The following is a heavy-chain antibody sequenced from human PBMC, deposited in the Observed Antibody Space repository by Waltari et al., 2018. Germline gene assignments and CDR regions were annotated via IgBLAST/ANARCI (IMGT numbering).Heavy chain of an antibody. CDR1: GYSISSGYY. D-gene: IGHD3-10*01. J-gene: IGHJ4*02. CDR2: FYHSGNT. CDR3: TRDRVPLDS. V-gene: IGHV4-38-2*02. Sequence: QVQLQESGPGLVKPSEPLSLTCTVSGYSISSGYYWGWIRQPPGKGLEWIGSFYHSGNTYYNPSLRSRVTMSVDTSKNQFSLKLHSVTAADTAVYYCTRDRVPLDSWGRGTLVIVSS.